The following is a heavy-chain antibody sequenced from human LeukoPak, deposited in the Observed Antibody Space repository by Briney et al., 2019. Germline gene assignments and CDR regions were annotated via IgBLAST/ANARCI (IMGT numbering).Heavy chain of an antibody. Sequence: PGGSLRLSCAASGFTFSTYAMSWVRQAPGKGLEWVSTISGRGDSTYYADSVRGRFTISRDNSKNTLYLQISGLRVEDTAVYYCASNERRGYTYGYFDYWGQGTLVTVSS. CDR1: GFTFSTYA. D-gene: IGHD5-18*01. CDR3: ASNERRGYTYGYFDY. V-gene: IGHV3-23*01. CDR2: ISGRGDST. J-gene: IGHJ4*02.